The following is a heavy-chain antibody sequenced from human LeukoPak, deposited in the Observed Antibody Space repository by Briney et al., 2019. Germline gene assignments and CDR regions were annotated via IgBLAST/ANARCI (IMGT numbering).Heavy chain of an antibody. CDR2: KHTSGST. J-gene: IGHJ4*02. CDR1: GDSISPYH. CDR3: ASRTPAWYFDQ. V-gene: IGHV4-4*07. Sequence: SETLSLPCTVSGDSISPYHWTWIRQPAGKGLEWSGRKHTSGSTNYNPALKSRVSISVDRSKNQFSLKLTSVTAADTAVYYCASRTPAWYFDQWGQGSLVTVSS.